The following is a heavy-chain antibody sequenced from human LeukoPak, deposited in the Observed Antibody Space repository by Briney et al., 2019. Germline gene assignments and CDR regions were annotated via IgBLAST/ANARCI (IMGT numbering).Heavy chain of an antibody. CDR1: GGTFSSYA. J-gene: IGHJ4*02. CDR2: IIPILGIA. CDR3: ATGYMVPFSRSGSRGVTDY. D-gene: IGHD3-10*01. V-gene: IGHV1-69*04. Sequence: SVKVSCKASGGTFSSYAISWVRQAPGQGLEWMGRIIPILGIANYAQKFQGRVTITADKSTSTAYMELSSLRSEDTAVYYCATGYMVPFSRSGSRGVTDYWGQGTLVTVSS.